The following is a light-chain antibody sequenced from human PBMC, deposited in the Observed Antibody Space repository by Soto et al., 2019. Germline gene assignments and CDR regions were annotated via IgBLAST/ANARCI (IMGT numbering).Light chain of an antibody. J-gene: IGKJ1*01. CDR3: QHYGDSSWT. V-gene: IGKV3-20*01. Sequence: EIVLTQSPGTLSLSPGERATLSCRASQSVSSSYLVWHQQKPGQAPRLLIYAASRRATGIPDRFSGSGSGTEFTLTISSLQSEDFAVYYCQHYGDSSWTFGQGTKVDVK. CDR2: AAS. CDR1: QSVSSSY.